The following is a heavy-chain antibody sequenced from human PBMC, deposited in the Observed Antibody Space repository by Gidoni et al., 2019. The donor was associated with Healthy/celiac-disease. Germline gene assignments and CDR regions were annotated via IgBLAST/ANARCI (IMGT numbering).Heavy chain of an antibody. D-gene: IGHD4-17*01. CDR2: IWYDGSNK. V-gene: IGHV3-33*01. Sequence: VQPGRSLRLSCAASGFTFSSYGMHWVRQAPGKGLEWGAVIWYDGSNKYYADAVKGRFTISRDNSKNTLYLQMNSLRAEDTAVYYCARGTDYGGNSHAFDIWGQGTMVTVSS. J-gene: IGHJ3*02. CDR1: GFTFSSYG. CDR3: ARGTDYGGNSHAFDI.